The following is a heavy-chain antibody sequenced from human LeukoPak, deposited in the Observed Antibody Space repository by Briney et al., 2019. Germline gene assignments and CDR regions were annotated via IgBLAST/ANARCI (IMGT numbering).Heavy chain of an antibody. CDR3: ARVVVVAAGHDY. D-gene: IGHD2-15*01. CDR2: INHSGST. J-gene: IGHJ4*02. CDR1: GGSFSGYY. Sequence: KPSETLSLTCAVYGGSFSGYYWSWIRQPPGKGGEWIGEINHSGSTNYNPSLKSRVTISVDTSKNQFSLKLSSVTAADTAVYYCARVVVVAAGHDYWGQGTLVTVSS. V-gene: IGHV4-34*01.